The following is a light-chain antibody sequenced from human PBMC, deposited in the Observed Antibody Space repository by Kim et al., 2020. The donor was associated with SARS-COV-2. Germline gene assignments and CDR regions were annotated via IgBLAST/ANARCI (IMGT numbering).Light chain of an antibody. Sequence: GQSVTISCTGTSTDVGRYDYVSWYQQPPGKAPKLMIYHVTKRPSGVPDRFSGSKSGNTASLTISGLLAEDDADYYCCSAAGSFTWVFGGGTQLTVL. CDR2: HVT. CDR3: CSAAGSFTWV. CDR1: STDVGRYDY. V-gene: IGLV2-11*01. J-gene: IGLJ3*02.